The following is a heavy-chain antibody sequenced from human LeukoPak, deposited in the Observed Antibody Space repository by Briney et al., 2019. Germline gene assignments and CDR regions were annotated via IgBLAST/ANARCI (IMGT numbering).Heavy chain of an antibody. CDR2: IKHSGST. Sequence: SETLSLTRAVYGGSLSGYYWSWIRQPPGKGLEWIGEIKHSGSTNYNPSLKSRVTISVDTSKNQFSLKLSSVTAADTAVYYCARSTRFDSSSWYGGFDPWGQGTLVTVSS. CDR1: GGSLSGYY. V-gene: IGHV4-34*01. D-gene: IGHD6-13*01. J-gene: IGHJ5*02. CDR3: ARSTRFDSSSWYGGFDP.